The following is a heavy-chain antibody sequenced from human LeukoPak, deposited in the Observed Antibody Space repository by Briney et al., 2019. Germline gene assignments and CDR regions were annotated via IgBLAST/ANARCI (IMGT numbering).Heavy chain of an antibody. D-gene: IGHD2-21*02. Sequence: GESLKTSCKGSGYSFTSYWIGWVRQMPGKGLEWMGIIYPGDSDTRYSPSFQGQVTISADKSISTAYLQWSSLKASDTAMYYCARQAGAYCGGDCRDDAFGIWGQGTMVTVSS. J-gene: IGHJ3*02. CDR1: GYSFTSYW. V-gene: IGHV5-51*01. CDR3: ARQAGAYCGGDCRDDAFGI. CDR2: IYPGDSDT.